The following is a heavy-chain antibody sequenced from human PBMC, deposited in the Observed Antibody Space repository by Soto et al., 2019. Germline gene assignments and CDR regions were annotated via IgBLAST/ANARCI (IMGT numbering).Heavy chain of an antibody. CDR3: ARDPNFAQYYYGMDV. J-gene: IGHJ6*02. V-gene: IGHV3-23*01. CDR1: GFTFSSYA. Sequence: PGGSLRLSCASSGFTFSSYAMSWVRQAPGKGLEWVSAISGSGGSTYYADSVKGRFTISRDNAKNSLYLQMNSLRDEDTAVYYCARDPNFAQYYYGMDVWGQGTTVTVSS. CDR2: ISGSGGST. D-gene: IGHD3-9*01.